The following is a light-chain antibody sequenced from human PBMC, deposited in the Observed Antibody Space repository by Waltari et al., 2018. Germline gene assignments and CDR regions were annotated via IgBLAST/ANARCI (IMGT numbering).Light chain of an antibody. CDR3: DSRDSSGNRVL. Sequence: SSELTQDPAVSVALGQTVRITCQGDILRTYYASWYQHRPGQAPVLVIYGKNNRPSGIPDRFSGSRSGNTASLTISGAQAEDEADYYCDSRDSSGNRVLFGGGTKLTVL. CDR1: ILRTYY. CDR2: GKN. J-gene: IGLJ2*01. V-gene: IGLV3-19*01.